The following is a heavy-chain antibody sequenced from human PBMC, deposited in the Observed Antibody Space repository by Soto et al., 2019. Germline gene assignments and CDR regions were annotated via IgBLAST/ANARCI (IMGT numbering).Heavy chain of an antibody. D-gene: IGHD5-18*01. V-gene: IGHV3-30*18. J-gene: IGHJ6*02. CDR2: ISYDGSNK. Sequence: GGSLRLSCAASGFTFSSYGMHWVRQAPGKGLEWVAVISYDGSNKYYADSVKGRFTISRDNSKNTLYLQMNSLRAEDTAVYYCAKVRVPRIQLWSRLDGMDVWGQGTTVTVSS. CDR3: AKVRVPRIQLWSRLDGMDV. CDR1: GFTFSSYG.